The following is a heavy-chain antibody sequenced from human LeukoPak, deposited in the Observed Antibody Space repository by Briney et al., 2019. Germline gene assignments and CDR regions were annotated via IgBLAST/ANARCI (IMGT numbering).Heavy chain of an antibody. J-gene: IGHJ4*02. CDR2: IRGNAGTT. CDR3: AKDRNTMVRGVTMGFDY. Sequence: GGTLRLSCAASGFTFSSYGMSWVRQAPGKGLEWVSAIRGNAGTTYYADSVKGRLTISRDNSKNTLYLQMNSLRAEDTAVYYCAKDRNTMVRGVTMGFDYWGQGTLVTVSS. CDR1: GFTFSSYG. D-gene: IGHD3-10*01. V-gene: IGHV3-23*01.